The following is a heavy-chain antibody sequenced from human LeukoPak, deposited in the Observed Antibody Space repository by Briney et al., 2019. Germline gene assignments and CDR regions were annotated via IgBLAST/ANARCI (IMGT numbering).Heavy chain of an antibody. CDR1: GGSFSGYN. CDR2: INHSGST. CDR3: ARDRSYVWGSYRYTVDYFDY. J-gene: IGHJ4*02. Sequence: PSETLSLTCAVYGGSFSGYNWSWIRQPPGKGLEWIGEINHSGSTNYNPSLKSRVTIPVDTSKNQFSLKLSSVTAADTAVYYCARDRSYVWGSYRYTVDYFDYWGQGTLVTVSS. D-gene: IGHD3-16*02. V-gene: IGHV4-34*01.